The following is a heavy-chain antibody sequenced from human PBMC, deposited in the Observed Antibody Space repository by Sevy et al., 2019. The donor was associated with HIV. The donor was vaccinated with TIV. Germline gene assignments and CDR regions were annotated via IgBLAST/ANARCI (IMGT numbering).Heavy chain of an antibody. CDR1: GFTFSDYY. D-gene: IGHD3-22*01. CDR3: ARDRYYDASGYYYYYYGMDV. Sequence: GGSLRLSCAASGFTFSDYYISWIRQAPGKGLELVSVIYSDGRTYYADSVKGRFTISRDNSKNTLYLHMNNLRPEDTAVYYCARDRYYDASGYYYYYYGMDVWGQGTTVTVSS. CDR2: IYSDGRT. J-gene: IGHJ6*02. V-gene: IGHV3-66*01.